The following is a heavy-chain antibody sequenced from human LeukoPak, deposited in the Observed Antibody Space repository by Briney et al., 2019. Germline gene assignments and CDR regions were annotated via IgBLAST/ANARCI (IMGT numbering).Heavy chain of an antibody. CDR1: GGSISSYY. Sequence: SETLSLTCTVSGGSISSYYWSWIRQPPGKGLEWIGYIYYSGSTNYNPSLKSRVTISVDTSKNQFSLKLSSVTAADTAVYYCARGWRLWFGESIDAFDIWGQGTMVTVSS. V-gene: IGHV4-59*12. CDR3: ARGWRLWFGESIDAFDI. D-gene: IGHD3-10*01. J-gene: IGHJ3*02. CDR2: IYYSGST.